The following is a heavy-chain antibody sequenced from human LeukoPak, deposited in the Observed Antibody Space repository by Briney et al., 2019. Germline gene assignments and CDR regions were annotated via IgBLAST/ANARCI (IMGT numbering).Heavy chain of an antibody. CDR1: GYTFTSYG. Sequence: GASVKVSCKASGYTFTSYGISWVRQAPGQGLEWMGWISAYNGDTNSAQKLQGRVTLTTDTSTSTAYMELRSLRSDDTALYYCARGGRALYYGMDVWGQGTTVTVSS. CDR3: ARGGRALYYGMDV. V-gene: IGHV1-18*01. CDR2: ISAYNGDT. J-gene: IGHJ6*02. D-gene: IGHD2-15*01.